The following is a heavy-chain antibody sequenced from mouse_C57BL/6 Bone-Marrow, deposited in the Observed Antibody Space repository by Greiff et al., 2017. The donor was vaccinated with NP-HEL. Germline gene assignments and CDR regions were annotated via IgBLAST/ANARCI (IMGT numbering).Heavy chain of an antibody. CDR3: ARPNCYAMDY. V-gene: IGHV1-55*01. CDR2: IYPGSGST. Sequence: VQLQQPGAELVKPGASVKMSCKASGYTFTSSWITWVKQRPGQGLEWIGDIYPGSGSTKYNEKFQSKATLTVDTSSSTAYMQLSSLTSEDSAVYDCARPNCYAMDYWGQGTSVTVSS. CDR1: GYTFTSSW. J-gene: IGHJ4*01. D-gene: IGHD4-1*01.